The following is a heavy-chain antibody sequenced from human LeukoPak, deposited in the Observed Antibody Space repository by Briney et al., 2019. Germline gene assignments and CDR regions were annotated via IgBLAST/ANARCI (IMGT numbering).Heavy chain of an antibody. J-gene: IGHJ4*02. V-gene: IGHV3-23*01. D-gene: IGHD3-3*01. CDR2: ISGSGGST. CDR3: AKVPYYDFWSGPDY. CDR1: GFTFSSYA. Sequence: GGSLRLSCAASGFTFSSYAMSWVRQAPRKGLKWVSAISGSGGSTYYADSVKGRFTISRDNSKNTLYLQMNSLRAEDTAVYYCAKVPYYDFWSGPDYWGQGTLVTVSS.